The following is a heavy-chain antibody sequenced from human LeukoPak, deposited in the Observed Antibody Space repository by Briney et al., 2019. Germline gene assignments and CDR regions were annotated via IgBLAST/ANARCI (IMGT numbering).Heavy chain of an antibody. J-gene: IGHJ2*01. CDR3: ARATSFDL. CDR1: GLTFSSFN. V-gene: IGHV3-21*06. D-gene: IGHD1-1*01. Sequence: GGSLRLSCAVSGLTFSSFNMNWVRQAPGKGLEWVSFISSSSSNIYYADSVKGRFTISRDNAKNSLYLQMNSLRAEDAGVYYCARATSFDLWGRGTLVTVSS. CDR2: ISSSSSNI.